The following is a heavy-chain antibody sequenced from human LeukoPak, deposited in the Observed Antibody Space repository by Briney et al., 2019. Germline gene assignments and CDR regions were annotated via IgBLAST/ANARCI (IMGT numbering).Heavy chain of an antibody. CDR1: GGSISSYY. CDR2: IYYSGST. J-gene: IGHJ5*02. D-gene: IGHD1-26*01. Sequence: SETLSLTCTVSGGSISSYYWGWIRQPPGKGLEWIGSIYYSGSTYYNPSLKSRVTISVDTSKNQFSLKLSSVTAADTAVYYCARWSGSYPNWFDPWGQGTLVTVSS. V-gene: IGHV4-39*01. CDR3: ARWSGSYPNWFDP.